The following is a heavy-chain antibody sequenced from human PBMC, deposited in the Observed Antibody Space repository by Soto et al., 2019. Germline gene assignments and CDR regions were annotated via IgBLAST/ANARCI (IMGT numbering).Heavy chain of an antibody. CDR1: GFRFRDYT. CDR2: ILSDYNA. V-gene: IGHV3-23*05. J-gene: IGHJ4*02. Sequence: EVQLLESGGGLVQPGGSLTLSCAASGFRFRDYTMSWVRQAPGEVLESISVILSDYNAYYTDSVRGRFTIARDSSKYTLYLEMNSLRAEDTAGYDCTRRVNGYFDYWGQGALVTVSS. CDR3: TRRVNGYFDY. D-gene: IGHD2-8*01.